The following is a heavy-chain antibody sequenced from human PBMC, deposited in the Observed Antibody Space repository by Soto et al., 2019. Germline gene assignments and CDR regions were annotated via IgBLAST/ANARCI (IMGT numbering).Heavy chain of an antibody. CDR1: GGSFSVFY. CDR2: INHSGST. CDR3: ARPYYIAAAGTGFNY. V-gene: IGHV4-34*01. D-gene: IGHD6-13*01. J-gene: IGHJ4*02. Sequence: PSETLSLTCAVYGGSFSVFYWSWIRQPPGKGLEWIGEINHSGSTNYNPSLKSRVTLSVDTSKNQFSLKLSSLTAADTAVYYCARPYYIAAAGTGFNYWGPGTLVTVSS.